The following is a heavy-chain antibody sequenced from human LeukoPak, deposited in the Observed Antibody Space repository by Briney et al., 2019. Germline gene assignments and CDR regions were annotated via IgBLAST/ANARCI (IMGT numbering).Heavy chain of an antibody. Sequence: PGGSLRLSCAASGFTFSSYAMSWVRQAPGKGLEWVSAISGSGGSTYYADSVKGRFTISRDNSKNTLYLQMNSLRAEDTAVYYCAKGKVHGDYVAYYYYYGMDVWGQGTTVTVSS. V-gene: IGHV3-23*01. CDR3: AKGKVHGDYVAYYYYYGMDV. CDR1: GFTFSSYA. J-gene: IGHJ6*02. CDR2: ISGSGGST. D-gene: IGHD4-17*01.